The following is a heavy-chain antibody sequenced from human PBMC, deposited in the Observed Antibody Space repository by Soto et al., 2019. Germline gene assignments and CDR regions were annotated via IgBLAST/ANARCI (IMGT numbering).Heavy chain of an antibody. CDR2: INPIFGTA. CDR1: GGSFNRHT. Sequence: QVQLVQSGAEVRKPGSSVRVSCKASGGSFNRHTISWVRQAPGQGLEWMGGINPIFGTANHAQKFQGRVTIIADESTSTVYMGLSSLRSDDTAIYYCARGWGYDSTDYYYAYWGQGTLVIVSS. D-gene: IGHD3-22*01. CDR3: ARGWGYDSTDYYYAY. V-gene: IGHV1-69*01. J-gene: IGHJ4*02.